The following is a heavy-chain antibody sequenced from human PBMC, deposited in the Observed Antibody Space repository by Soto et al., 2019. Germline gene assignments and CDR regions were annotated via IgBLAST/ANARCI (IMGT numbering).Heavy chain of an antibody. Sequence: QLQLQESGPGLVKPSETLSLTCTVSGGSISSSSYYWGWIRQPPGKGLEWIGSIYYSGSTYYNPSLKSRVTISVDTSKNQFSLKLSSVTAADTAVYYCAGSPLGVVGATSFDYWGQGTLVTVSS. CDR1: GGSISSSSYY. V-gene: IGHV4-39*01. CDR2: IYYSGST. D-gene: IGHD1-26*01. CDR3: AGSPLGVVGATSFDY. J-gene: IGHJ4*02.